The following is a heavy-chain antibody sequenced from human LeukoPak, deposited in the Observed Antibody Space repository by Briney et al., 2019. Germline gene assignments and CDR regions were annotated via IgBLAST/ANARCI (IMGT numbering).Heavy chain of an antibody. CDR2: IKTDGSIT. Sequence: GGSLRLSCAASGFSFSVYWMHWVRQAPGKGPVWVSRIKTDGSITDYADFVKGRFTISRDNAKNTLYLQMNSLRAEDTAVYFCARESGDYGSADMPGYYYYMDVWAKGTTVIVSS. J-gene: IGHJ6*03. CDR1: GFSFSVYW. V-gene: IGHV3-74*01. D-gene: IGHD3-10*01. CDR3: ARESGDYGSADMPGYYYYMDV.